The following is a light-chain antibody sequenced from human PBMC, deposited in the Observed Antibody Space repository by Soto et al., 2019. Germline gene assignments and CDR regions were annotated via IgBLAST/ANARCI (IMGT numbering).Light chain of an antibody. Sequence: QSVLTQPASVSGSPGQSITISCTGTSSDVGSYNFVSWFQQHPGKVPKLIIYEGTERPSGVSNRFSGSKSGNTASLTISGLRAEDEADYYCTSFTTTNIWVFGGGTKLTVL. CDR3: TSFTTTNIWV. CDR1: SSDVGSYNF. J-gene: IGLJ3*02. CDR2: EGT. V-gene: IGLV2-14*02.